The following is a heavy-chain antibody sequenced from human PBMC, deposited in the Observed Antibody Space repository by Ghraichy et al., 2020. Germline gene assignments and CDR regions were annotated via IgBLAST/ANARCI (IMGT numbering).Heavy chain of an antibody. Sequence: ASVKVSCKASGYTFTDNSIHWVRQAPGQGLEWMGLINPNTGNTYYAQNFQGRATMTRDTSIITAYMELIRLKFDDTAVYYCARDKSGSLDYWGQGTVITVRS. CDR1: GYTFTDNS. V-gene: IGHV1-2*02. D-gene: IGHD1-26*01. J-gene: IGHJ4*02. CDR3: ARDKSGSLDY. CDR2: INPNTGNT.